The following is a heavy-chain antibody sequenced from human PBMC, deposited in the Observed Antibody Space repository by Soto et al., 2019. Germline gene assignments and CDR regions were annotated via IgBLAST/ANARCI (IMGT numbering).Heavy chain of an antibody. D-gene: IGHD4-4*01. CDR1: GDSIISGDYY. CDR2: IDWDDDK. CDR3: ARTLQPRRGMDV. J-gene: IGHJ6*02. Sequence: TLSLTCTVSGDSIISGDYYWSWIRQPPGKALEWLARIDWDDDKYYSTSLKTRLTISKDTSKNQVVLTMTNMDPVDTATYYCARTLQPRRGMDVWGQGTTVTVSS. V-gene: IGHV2-70*11.